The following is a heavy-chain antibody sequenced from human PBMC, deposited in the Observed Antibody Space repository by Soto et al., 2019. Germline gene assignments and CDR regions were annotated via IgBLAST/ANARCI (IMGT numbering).Heavy chain of an antibody. CDR3: ARDKARRQLGGTYSYAKDA. D-gene: IGHD3-3*02. CDR2: IIPIFPTP. Sequence: QVQLVQSGAEVKKPGSSVTVSCKASGGTFGNSAISWVRQAPGQGLEWMGGIIPIFPTPDYAQKFQGRLTIPADESPRTPYMEWPSLRSEATAVYYGARDKARRQLGGTYSYAKDAGGQGTTVTV. CDR1: GGTFGNSA. J-gene: IGHJ6*02. V-gene: IGHV1-69*12.